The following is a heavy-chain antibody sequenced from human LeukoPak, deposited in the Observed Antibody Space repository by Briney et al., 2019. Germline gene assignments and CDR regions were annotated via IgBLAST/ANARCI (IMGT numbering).Heavy chain of an antibody. Sequence: SVKVSCKASGGTFSNYAISWVRQAPGQGLEWMGGIIPIFDTADYAQKFQGRLTITADESTSTAYMELSSLRAEDTAVYYCARDLLGSQTSYSSGAWDYWGQGTLVTVSS. CDR2: IIPIFDTA. CDR3: ARDLLGSQTSYSSGAWDY. J-gene: IGHJ4*02. D-gene: IGHD3-9*01. CDR1: GGTFSNYA. V-gene: IGHV1-69*13.